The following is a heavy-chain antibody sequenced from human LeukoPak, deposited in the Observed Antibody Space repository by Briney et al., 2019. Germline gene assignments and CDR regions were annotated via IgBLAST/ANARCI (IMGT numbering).Heavy chain of an antibody. V-gene: IGHV3-7*01. D-gene: IGHD1-26*01. CDR1: GFTFRTYA. Sequence: GGSLRLSCTASGFTFRTYAMSWVRQAPGKGLEWVANIRQDGGLKHYVDSVKGRFTISRDNAENSLYLQMNSLRAEDTAVYYCAREIVGAIKSYFDYWGQGTLVTASS. CDR3: AREIVGAIKSYFDY. J-gene: IGHJ4*02. CDR2: IRQDGGLK.